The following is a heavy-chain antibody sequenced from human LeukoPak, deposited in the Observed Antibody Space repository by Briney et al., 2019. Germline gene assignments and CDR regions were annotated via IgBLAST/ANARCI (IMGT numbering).Heavy chain of an antibody. D-gene: IGHD5-12*01. Sequence: GGSLRLSCSASGFTFSSYAMHWVRQAPGKGLEYVSAISSNGGSTNYADSVKGRFTISRDNAKNTLYLQMNSLRAEDTAVYYCARGYSGYFYYWGQGTLVTVSS. CDR2: ISSNGGST. CDR1: GFTFSSYA. V-gene: IGHV3-64*04. J-gene: IGHJ4*02. CDR3: ARGYSGYFYY.